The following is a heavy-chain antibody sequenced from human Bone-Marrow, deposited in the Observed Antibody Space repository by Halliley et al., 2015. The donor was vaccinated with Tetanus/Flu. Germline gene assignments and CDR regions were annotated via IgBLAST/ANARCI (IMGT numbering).Heavy chain of an antibody. V-gene: IGHV3-33*01. CDR2: IWYDGSNQ. CDR1: GFTFSNYN. CDR3: ATLTEFDY. Sequence: SGFTFSNYNMHWVRQAPGKGLEWVGVIWYDGSNQYYADSMEGRFTISRDNSKNMLYLQMNSLRAEDTALYYCATLTEFDYWGQGTLVTVSS. J-gene: IGHJ4*02.